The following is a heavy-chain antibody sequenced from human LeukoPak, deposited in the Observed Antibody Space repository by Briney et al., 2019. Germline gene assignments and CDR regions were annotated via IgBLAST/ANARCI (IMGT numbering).Heavy chain of an antibody. J-gene: IGHJ6*03. CDR2: ISSSGSTI. V-gene: IGHV3-11*01. CDR1: GFTFSDYY. CDR3: ASPHYYYYYMDV. Sequence: GGSLRLSCAASGFTFSDYYMSWIRQAPGKGLEWVSYISSSGSTIYYADSVKGRFTISRDNAKNSLYLQMNSLRVEDTAVYYCASPHYYYYYMDVWGKGTTVTVSS.